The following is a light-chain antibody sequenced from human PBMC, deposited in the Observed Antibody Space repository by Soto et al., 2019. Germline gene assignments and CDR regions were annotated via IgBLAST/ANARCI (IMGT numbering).Light chain of an antibody. J-gene: IGKJ1*01. CDR1: QSVSDTH. Sequence: EIVLTQSPGALSLSPGESATLSCRASQSVSDTHVAWHQQRPGQAPRLLIYDASRRDIGVPDRFIGGGSATDYTLTISGLEPEDFAVYFWHQYGTSPQTFGQGTKVEIK. V-gene: IGKV3-20*01. CDR2: DAS. CDR3: HQYGTSPQT.